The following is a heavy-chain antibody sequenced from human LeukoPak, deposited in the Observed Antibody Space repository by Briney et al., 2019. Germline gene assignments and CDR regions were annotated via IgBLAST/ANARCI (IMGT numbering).Heavy chain of an antibody. J-gene: IGHJ6*02. V-gene: IGHV3-11*05. CDR1: GFTFSDYY. Sequence: GGSLRLSCAASGFTFSDYYMSWIRQAPGKGLEWVSYISSSSSYTYYADSVKGRFTISRDNAKNSLYLQMNSLRAEDTAVYYCARVKEYYYDSSGGYGMDVWGQGTTVTVSS. CDR2: ISSSSSYT. CDR3: ARVKEYYYDSSGGYGMDV. D-gene: IGHD3-22*01.